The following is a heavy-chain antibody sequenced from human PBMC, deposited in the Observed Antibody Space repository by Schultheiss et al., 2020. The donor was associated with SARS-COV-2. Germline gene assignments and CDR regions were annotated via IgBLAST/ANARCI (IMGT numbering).Heavy chain of an antibody. Sequence: ASVKVSCKASGGTFSSYAISWVRQGPGQGLEWMGWISANNGNTDFAQNFQGRVTMTTDTSTSTAYMELRSLRSEDTAVYYCARGDDYGVYALDYWGQGTLVTVSS. D-gene: IGHD4-17*01. CDR2: ISANNGNT. CDR1: GGTFSSYA. CDR3: ARGDDYGVYALDY. J-gene: IGHJ4*02. V-gene: IGHV1-18*01.